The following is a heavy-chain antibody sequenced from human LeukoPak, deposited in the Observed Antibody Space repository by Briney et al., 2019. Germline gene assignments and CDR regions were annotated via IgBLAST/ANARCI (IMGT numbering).Heavy chain of an antibody. Sequence: SETLSLTCTVSGGSISSGGYYWSWIRQHSGKDLEWIGYIYYSGTTYYNPSLKSRVTISVDTSKNQFSLRLSSVTAADTAVYYCASYGGSSRYFDYWGQGTLVTVSS. CDR3: ASYGGSSRYFDY. CDR2: IYYSGTT. CDR1: GGSISSGGYY. D-gene: IGHD4-23*01. V-gene: IGHV4-31*03. J-gene: IGHJ4*02.